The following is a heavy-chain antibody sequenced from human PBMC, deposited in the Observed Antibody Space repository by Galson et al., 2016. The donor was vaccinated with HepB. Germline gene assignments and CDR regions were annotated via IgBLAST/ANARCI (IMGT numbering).Heavy chain of an antibody. D-gene: IGHD2-2*01. CDR2: ITGSSAHYI. V-gene: IGHV3-21*04. J-gene: IGHJ4*02. CDR1: GFTFSSYN. CDR3: ARAICCSSSNCQGYYFDY. Sequence: SLRLSCAASGFTFSSYNMNWVRQAPGKGLEWVSSITGSSAHYIFYPDSVKGPFTISRDNAKNSLYLQMNSLRAEDTAVYYCARAICCSSSNCQGYYFDYWGQRTLVTVSS.